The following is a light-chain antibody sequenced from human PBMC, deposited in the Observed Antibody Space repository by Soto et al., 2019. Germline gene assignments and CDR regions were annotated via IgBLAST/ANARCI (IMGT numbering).Light chain of an antibody. Sequence: QSVLTQPPSVSGAPGQRVTISCTVSSSNIGAGYDVHWYQHHPGKAPRLIIYEVVQRPSGVPDRFSGSKSGNTASLTVAGLQAEDEADYYCNSYTSSRTYVFGTGTKVTVL. CDR3: NSYTSSRTYV. J-gene: IGLJ1*01. CDR2: EVV. CDR1: SSNIGAGYD. V-gene: IGLV1-40*01.